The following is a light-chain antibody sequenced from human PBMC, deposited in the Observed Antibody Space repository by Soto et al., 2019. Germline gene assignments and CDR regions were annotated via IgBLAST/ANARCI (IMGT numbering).Light chain of an antibody. V-gene: IGLV2-14*03. Sequence: QSVLTQPASVSGSPGQSITISCTGTSSDVGGNKYVSWYQHYPGKAPKLMICDVSNRPSGVSNRFSGSKSGNTASLTISGLQAEDEADYYCSAFTGTTYVFGTGIKLTVL. CDR2: DVS. CDR3: SAFTGTTYV. CDR1: SSDVGGNKY. J-gene: IGLJ1*01.